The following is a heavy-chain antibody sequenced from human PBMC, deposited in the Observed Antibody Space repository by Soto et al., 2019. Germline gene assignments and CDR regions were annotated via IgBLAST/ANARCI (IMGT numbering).Heavy chain of an antibody. CDR3: GREGADIVATITGGGAQWNYYYGMDV. V-gene: IGHV1-2*04. CDR2: INPNSGGT. D-gene: IGHD5-12*01. CDR1: GYTFTGYY. J-gene: IGHJ6*02. Sequence: QVQLVQSGAEVKKPGASVKVSCKASGYTFTGYYMHWVRQAPGQGLEWMGWINPNSGGTNYAQKFQGWVTMTRDTSISTAYMELSRLRSDDTAVYYCGREGADIVATITGGGAQWNYYYGMDVWGQGTTVTVSS.